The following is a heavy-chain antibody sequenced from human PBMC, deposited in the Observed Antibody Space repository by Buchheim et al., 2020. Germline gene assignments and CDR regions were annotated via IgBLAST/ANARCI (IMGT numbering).Heavy chain of an antibody. J-gene: IGHJ6*02. V-gene: IGHV4-39*01. CDR2: MYYDVIT. Sequence: QLQLQESGPGLVKPSETLSLSCTVSGGSLSGDDYYWGWIRQPPEKGLEWIGSMYYDVITYYNPSLNSRVTISADTSKNQLSLRLSSVTAADTAVYYCAGHISAGPQSSYYYGMDVWGQGTT. D-gene: IGHD1-14*01. CDR3: AGHISAGPQSSYYYGMDV. CDR1: GGSLSGDDYY.